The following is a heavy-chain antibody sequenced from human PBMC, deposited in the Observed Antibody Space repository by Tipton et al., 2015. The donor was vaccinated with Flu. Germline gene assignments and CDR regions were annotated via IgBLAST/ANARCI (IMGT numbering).Heavy chain of an antibody. D-gene: IGHD6-6*01. Sequence: SLRLSCAASGFTFSSYWMHWVRQAPGKGLVWVSRISNEGSSTTYADSVKGRFTISRDNAKNTLYLQMNSLRAEDTAVYYCARGYSSSSGSGMDVWGQGITVTVSS. J-gene: IGHJ6*02. CDR1: GFTFSSYW. V-gene: IGHV3-74*01. CDR2: ISNEGSST. CDR3: ARGYSSSSGSGMDV.